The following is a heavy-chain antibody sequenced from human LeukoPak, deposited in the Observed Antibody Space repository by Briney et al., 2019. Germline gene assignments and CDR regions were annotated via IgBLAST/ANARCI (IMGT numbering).Heavy chain of an antibody. Sequence: PGGSLRLSCAASGFTFSSYTMNWVRQAPGKGLEWVSYITSSGRTKNYADSVEGRFTISRDNAKNSLYLQMNSLRDEDSAVYYCARDQGIFDYWGQGTLVTVSS. CDR1: GFTFSSYT. CDR3: ARDQGIFDY. V-gene: IGHV3-48*02. J-gene: IGHJ4*02. CDR2: ITSSGRTK.